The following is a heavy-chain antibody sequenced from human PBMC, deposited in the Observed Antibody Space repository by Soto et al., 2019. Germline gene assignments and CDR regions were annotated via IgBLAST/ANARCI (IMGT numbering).Heavy chain of an antibody. J-gene: IGHJ4*02. CDR1: GFTFSSYS. CDR3: ARDLRWSSSDRQSNLDY. D-gene: IGHD6-6*01. V-gene: IGHV3-48*01. Sequence: EVQLVESGGGLVQPGGSLRLSCAASGFTFSSYSMNWVRQAPGKGLEWVSYISSSSSTIYYADSVKGRFTISRDNAKNSLYLQMNSLRAEDTAVYYCARDLRWSSSDRQSNLDYWGQGTLVTVSS. CDR2: ISSSSSTI.